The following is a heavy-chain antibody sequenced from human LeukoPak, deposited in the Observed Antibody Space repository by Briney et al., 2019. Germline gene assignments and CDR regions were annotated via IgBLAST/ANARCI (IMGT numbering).Heavy chain of an antibody. CDR1: GITLSNYG. J-gene: IGHJ4*02. CDR2: LSGSGGGT. V-gene: IGHV3-23*01. D-gene: IGHD3-10*01. Sequence: GSLRLSCAVSGITLSNYGMSWVRQAPGKGLEWVAGLSGSGGGTNYADSVQGRFTISRDNPKNTLYLQMNSLRAEDTAVYSCAKRGVVIRVFLVGFHKEAYYFDSWGQGALVTVSS. CDR3: AKRGVVIRVFLVGFHKEAYYFDS.